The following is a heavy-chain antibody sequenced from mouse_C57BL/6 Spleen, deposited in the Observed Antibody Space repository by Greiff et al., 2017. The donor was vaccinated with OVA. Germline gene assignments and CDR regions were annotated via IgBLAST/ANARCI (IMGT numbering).Heavy chain of an antibody. CDR1: GYTFTDYN. J-gene: IGHJ2*01. V-gene: IGHV1-22*01. D-gene: IGHD4-1*01. CDR2: INPNNGGT. Sequence: VQLKESGPELVKPGASVKMSCKASGYTFTDYNMHWVKQSHGKSLEWIGYINPNNGGTSYNQKFKGKATLTVNKSSSTAYMELRSLTSEDSAVYYCARDWDDYFDYWGQGTTLTVSS. CDR3: ARDWDDYFDY.